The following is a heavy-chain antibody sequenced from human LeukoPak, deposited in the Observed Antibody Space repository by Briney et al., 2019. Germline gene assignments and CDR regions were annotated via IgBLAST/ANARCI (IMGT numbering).Heavy chain of an antibody. CDR1: GFTFSTNY. Sequence: PGGSLRLSCVVSGFTFSTNYMSWARPAPGKGLEGVSVIYSGGHTFYADSVKGRFTISRDNSKTTLYLQMNSPRAEDTAVYYCARDDRTSCTGGGSCYSVYWGQGTLVTVSS. CDR2: IYSGGHT. J-gene: IGHJ4*02. V-gene: IGHV3-53*01. D-gene: IGHD2-8*02. CDR3: ARDDRTSCTGGGSCYSVY.